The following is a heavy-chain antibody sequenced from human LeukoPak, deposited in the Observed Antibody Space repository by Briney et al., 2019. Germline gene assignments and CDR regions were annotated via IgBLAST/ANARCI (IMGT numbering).Heavy chain of an antibody. CDR1: GFTFNSYY. V-gene: IGHV3-23*01. CDR3: AKEEGPFYGSGSYADY. CDR2: ISGSGGST. Sequence: GGSLRLSCAASGFTFNSYYMAWVRQAPGKGLEWVSAISGSGGSTYYADSVKGRFTISRDNSKNTLYLQMNSLRAEDTAVYYCAKEEGPFYGSGSYADYWGQGTLVTVSS. D-gene: IGHD3-10*01. J-gene: IGHJ4*02.